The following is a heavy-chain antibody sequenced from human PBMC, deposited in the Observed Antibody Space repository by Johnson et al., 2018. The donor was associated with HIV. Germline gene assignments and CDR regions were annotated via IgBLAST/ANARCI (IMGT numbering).Heavy chain of an antibody. J-gene: IGHJ3*02. D-gene: IGHD6-19*01. CDR2: IKSKTDGGTT. V-gene: IGHV3-15*01. CDR3: ARGEYPGIAVAGPALYVFDI. Sequence: VQLVESGGGLVQPGGSPRLSCAASGFTVSSNYMSWVRQAPGKGLEWVGRIKSKTDGGTTDYAAPVKGRFTISRDDSKNTLYLKMNSLRAEDTAGYYCARGEYPGIAVAGPALYVFDIWGQGTMVTVSS. CDR1: GFTVSSNY.